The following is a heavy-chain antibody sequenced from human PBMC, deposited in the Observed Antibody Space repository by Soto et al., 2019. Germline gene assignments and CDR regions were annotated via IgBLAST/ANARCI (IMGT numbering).Heavy chain of an antibody. CDR3: ARDLSGGTYPWCFDL. Sequence: QVQLVQSGAEVKKPGASVKVSCKASGYTFSIYGISRVRQAPGQGLEWMGWISAYNVNTKYAQKLQGRVTVTTDTSTSRAYMELRSLRSDDTAVYYCARDLSGGTYPWCFDLWGRGTLVNVSS. D-gene: IGHD1-26*01. J-gene: IGHJ2*01. CDR2: ISAYNVNT. CDR1: GYTFSIYG. V-gene: IGHV1-18*01.